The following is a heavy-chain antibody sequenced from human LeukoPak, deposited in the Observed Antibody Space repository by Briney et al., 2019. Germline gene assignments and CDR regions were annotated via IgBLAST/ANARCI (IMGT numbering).Heavy chain of an antibody. CDR2: IYHSGST. CDR3: ARSIRDGYSYIAPHFDY. Sequence: PSETLSLTCTVSGYSISSGYYWGWIRQPPGKGLEWIGSIYHSGSTYYNPSLKSRVIISVDTSKNQFSLKLSSVTAADTAVYYCARSIRDGYSYIAPHFDYWGQGTLVTVSS. D-gene: IGHD5-24*01. J-gene: IGHJ4*02. V-gene: IGHV4-38-2*02. CDR1: GYSISSGYY.